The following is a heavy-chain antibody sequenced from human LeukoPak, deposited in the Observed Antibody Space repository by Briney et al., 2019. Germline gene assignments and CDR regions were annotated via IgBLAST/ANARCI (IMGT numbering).Heavy chain of an antibody. J-gene: IGHJ4*02. D-gene: IGHD2-15*01. V-gene: IGHV3-48*03. CDR3: AKHGLPLVVISAPLDY. CDR2: ISSSGSTI. CDR1: GFTFSSYE. Sequence: PGGSLRLSCAASGFTFSSYEMNRVRQAPGKGLEWVSYISSSGSTIYYADSVKGRFTISRDNSKNTVYLQMNSLRAEDTAVYYCAKHGLPLVVISAPLDYWGQGTLVTVAS.